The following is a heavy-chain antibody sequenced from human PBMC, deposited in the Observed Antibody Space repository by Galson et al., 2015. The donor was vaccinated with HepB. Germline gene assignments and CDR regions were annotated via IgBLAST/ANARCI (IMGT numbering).Heavy chain of an antibody. CDR3: ASVRLGYCYGDSCYG. D-gene: IGHD2-15*01. J-gene: IGHJ1*01. Sequence: SVKVSCKASVYTLINFGISWVRQAPGQGLGWMGWISVDNGDTNYAQKFQGRVTMTADTSTTTAYMELRSLRSDDTAMYYCASVRLGYCYGDSCYGWGQGTLVTVSS. V-gene: IGHV1-18*01. CDR2: ISVDNGDT. CDR1: VYTLINFG.